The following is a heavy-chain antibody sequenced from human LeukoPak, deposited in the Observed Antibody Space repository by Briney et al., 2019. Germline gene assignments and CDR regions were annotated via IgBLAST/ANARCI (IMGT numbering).Heavy chain of an antibody. D-gene: IGHD1-26*01. CDR2: IKQDGSEI. CDR1: GSTFSSYW. J-gene: IGHJ4*02. V-gene: IGHV3-7*01. Sequence: GGSLRLSCAASGSTFSSYWMSWIRQAPGKGLEWVASIKQDGSEIYYVDSVEGRFTISRDNAKNSLYLQVNSLRVEDTAVYYCARDGRSGSYYDFWGQGTLVTVSS. CDR3: ARDGRSGSYYDF.